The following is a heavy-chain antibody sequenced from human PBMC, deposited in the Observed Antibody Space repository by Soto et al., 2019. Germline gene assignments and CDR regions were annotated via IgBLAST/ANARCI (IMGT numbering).Heavy chain of an antibody. CDR3: AREKSSSSWFDY. V-gene: IGHV4-59*01. CDR1: GGSISSYY. CDR2: IYYSGST. Sequence: SETLSLTCTVSGGSISSYYWSWIQQPPGKGLEWIGYIYYSGSTNYHPSLKSRVTISVDTSKNQFSLKLSSVTAADTAVYYCAREKSSSSWFDYWGQGTLVTVSS. J-gene: IGHJ4*02. D-gene: IGHD6-13*01.